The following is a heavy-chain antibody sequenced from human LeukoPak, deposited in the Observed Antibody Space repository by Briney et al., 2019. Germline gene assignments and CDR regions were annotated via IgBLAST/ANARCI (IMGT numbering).Heavy chain of an antibody. CDR1: GGSIRSYY. CDR3: ARHLYNDFWSGLDY. CDR2: ISDTGST. J-gene: IGHJ4*02. D-gene: IGHD3-3*01. V-gene: IGHV4-59*08. Sequence: SETLSLICTVSGGSIRSYYWSWIRQPPGKGLEWIGYISDTGSTNYNPSLKSRVTISADTSKNQLSLKLSSVTAADTAVYYCARHLYNDFWSGLDYWGQGTLVTVSS.